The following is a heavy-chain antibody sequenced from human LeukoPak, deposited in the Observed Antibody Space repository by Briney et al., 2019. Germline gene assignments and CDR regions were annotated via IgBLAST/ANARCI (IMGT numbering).Heavy chain of an antibody. CDR2: INPNSGGT. CDR1: GYTFTGYY. Sequence: ASVKVSCKASGYTFTGYYMHWVRQAPGQGLEWMGWINPNSGGTNYAQKFQGRVTMTRDTSISTAYMELSRLRPDDTAVYYCARGGKVVLAARDYYYYYYMDVWGKGTTVTVSS. D-gene: IGHD2-2*01. V-gene: IGHV1-2*02. J-gene: IGHJ6*03. CDR3: ARGGKVVLAARDYYYYYYMDV.